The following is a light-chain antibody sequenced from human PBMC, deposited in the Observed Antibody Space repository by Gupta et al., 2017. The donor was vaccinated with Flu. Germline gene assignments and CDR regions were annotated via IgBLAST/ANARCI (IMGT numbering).Light chain of an antibody. V-gene: IGLV2-23*01. CDR3: CSYATSSTLVV. CDR1: SRDCGSYNL. Sequence: QSALPQPASVSVSPGQSITISGTGTSRDCGSYNLVSWYQQHPGKAPKLMIYEASKRPSGISNRFSGSKSGNTASLTISGLQPEDEANYYCCSYATSSTLVVFGGGTKLTVL. J-gene: IGLJ2*01. CDR2: EAS.